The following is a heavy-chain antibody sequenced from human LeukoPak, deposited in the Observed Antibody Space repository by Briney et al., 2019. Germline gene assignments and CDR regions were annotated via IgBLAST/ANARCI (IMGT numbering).Heavy chain of an antibody. J-gene: IGHJ3*02. Sequence: GGSLRLSCAASGFTFSDYYMGWIRQAPGKGLEWVSYISSSGSTTYYADSVKGRFTISRDNAKNSLYLQMSSLRAEDTAVYYCARGDPDVVGGGPSHDGFDMWGQGTMVTVSS. CDR2: ISSSGSTT. D-gene: IGHD1-26*01. CDR3: ARGDPDVVGGGPSHDGFDM. CDR1: GFTFSDYY. V-gene: IGHV3-11*04.